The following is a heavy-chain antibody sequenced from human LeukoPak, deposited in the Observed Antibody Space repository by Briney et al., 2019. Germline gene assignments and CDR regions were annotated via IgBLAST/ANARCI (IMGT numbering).Heavy chain of an antibody. CDR3: AKEGRGGFDI. V-gene: IGHV3-30*02. CDR1: GFTFSNYA. CDR2: IHYDESNK. J-gene: IGHJ3*02. D-gene: IGHD1-26*01. Sequence: TGGSLRLSCAASGFTFSNYAMHWVRQAPGKGLEWVAFIHYDESNKYYADSVKGRFTISRDNSKNTLYLQMNSLRAEDTAVYYCAKEGRGGFDIWGQGSMVTVSS.